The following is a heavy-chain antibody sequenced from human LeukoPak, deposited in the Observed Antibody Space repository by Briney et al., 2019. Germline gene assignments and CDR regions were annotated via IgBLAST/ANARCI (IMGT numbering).Heavy chain of an antibody. Sequence: GGSLRLSCAASGFTFSSYSMNWVRQAPGKGLEWVSSISSSSSYIYYADSVKGRFTISRDNAKNSLYLQMNSLRAEDTAVYCCARAPPVAGLSYYYGMDVWGQGTTVTVSS. D-gene: IGHD6-19*01. V-gene: IGHV3-21*01. CDR3: ARAPPVAGLSYYYGMDV. J-gene: IGHJ6*02. CDR1: GFTFSSYS. CDR2: ISSSSSYI.